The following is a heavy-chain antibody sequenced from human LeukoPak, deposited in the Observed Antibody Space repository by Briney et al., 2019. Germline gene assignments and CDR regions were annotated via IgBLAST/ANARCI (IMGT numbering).Heavy chain of an antibody. D-gene: IGHD2-15*01. CDR3: ARQGSGFWYFDL. V-gene: IGHV4-59*08. CDR2: IYYSGSA. Sequence: SETLSLTCTVSGGSISSYYWSWIRQPPGTGLEWIGYIYYSGSANYNPSLKSRVTISVDTSKNQLSLKLSAVTAADTAVYYCARQGSGFWYFDLWGRGTLVTVSS. CDR1: GGSISSYY. J-gene: IGHJ2*01.